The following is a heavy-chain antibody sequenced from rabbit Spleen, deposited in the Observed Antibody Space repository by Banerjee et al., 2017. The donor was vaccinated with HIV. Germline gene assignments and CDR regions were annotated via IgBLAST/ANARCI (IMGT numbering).Heavy chain of an antibody. Sequence: QQLVESGGGLVKPGASLTLTCTASGFSFNSAYYMCWVRQAPGKGLELIACIYGGGSDITWYASWAKGRFTISQPSSTTVTLQMTSLTAADTATYFCARSLGDSANDWVAFNLWGPGTLVTVS. V-gene: IGHV1S40*01. CDR1: GFSFNSAYY. CDR3: ARSLGDSANDWVAFNL. D-gene: IGHD2-1*01. J-gene: IGHJ4*01. CDR2: IYGGGSDIT.